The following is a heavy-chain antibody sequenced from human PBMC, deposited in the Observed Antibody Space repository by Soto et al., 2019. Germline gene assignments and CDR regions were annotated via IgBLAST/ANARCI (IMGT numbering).Heavy chain of an antibody. D-gene: IGHD6-19*01. V-gene: IGHV4-39*07. Sequence: NPSETLSLTCTVSGGSISSSSYYWGWIRQPPGKGLEWIGSIYYSGSTYYNPSLKSRVTISVDTSKNQFSLKLSSVTAADTAVYYCASSSGWYPNWFDPWGQGTLVTVSS. CDR1: GGSISSSSYY. CDR3: ASSSGWYPNWFDP. CDR2: IYYSGST. J-gene: IGHJ5*02.